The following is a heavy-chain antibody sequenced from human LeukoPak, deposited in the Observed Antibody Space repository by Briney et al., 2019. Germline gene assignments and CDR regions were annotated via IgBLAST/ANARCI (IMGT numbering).Heavy chain of an antibody. CDR1: GFTFSSYW. CDR2: DGSST. J-gene: IGHJ4*02. CDR3: ARTLWGLTLLSSDY. V-gene: IGHV3-74*01. Sequence: GGSLRLSCAASGFTFSSYWMHWVRQAPGKGLVWVSRDGSSTSYADSVKGRFTISRDNAKNSLYMQMNSLRAEDTAIYYCARTLWGLTLLSSDYWGQGTLVTVSS. D-gene: IGHD3-16*01.